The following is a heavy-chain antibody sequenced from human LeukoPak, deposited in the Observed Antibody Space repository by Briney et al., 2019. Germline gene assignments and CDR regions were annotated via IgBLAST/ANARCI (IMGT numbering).Heavy chain of an antibody. CDR1: GYTFTSYD. Sequence: ASVKVSCKASGYTFTSYDINWVRQATGQGLEWMGWMNPNSGNTGYAQKFQGRVTMTRNTSISTAYMELSSLRSEDTAVYYCARGRTDYYGSGSYYNDYWGQGTLVTVSS. D-gene: IGHD3-10*01. V-gene: IGHV1-8*01. CDR2: MNPNSGNT. CDR3: ARGRTDYYGSGSYYNDY. J-gene: IGHJ4*02.